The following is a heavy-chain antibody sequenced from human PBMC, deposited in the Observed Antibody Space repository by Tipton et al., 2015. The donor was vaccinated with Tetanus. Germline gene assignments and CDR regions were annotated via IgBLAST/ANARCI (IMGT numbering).Heavy chain of an antibody. CDR1: GFTFTNYA. J-gene: IGHJ6*02. D-gene: IGHD5-12*01. CDR2: ISGSGSST. V-gene: IGHV3-23*01. CDR3: ARENGGYDYYYYYGMDV. Sequence: SLRLSCSASGFTFTNYAMSWVRQAPGKGLEWVSAISGSGSSTYYVDSVKGRFTISRDNAKNSLYLQMNSLRAEDTAVYYCARENGGYDYYYYYGMDVWGQGTTVTVSS.